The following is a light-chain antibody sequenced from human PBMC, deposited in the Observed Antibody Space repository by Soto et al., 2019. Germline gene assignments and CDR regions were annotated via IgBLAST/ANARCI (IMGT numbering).Light chain of an antibody. J-gene: IGKJ2*01. CDR1: QSVSSSY. Sequence: EIVLTQSPGTLSLSPGERATLSCRASQSVSSSYLAWYQQKPGQAPRLLIYGASSRATGIPDRFSGSGSGTDFTLTISRLEPEDVAVYYCQQYYTTLSYTFGQGTKLEIK. V-gene: IGKV3-20*01. CDR3: QQYYTTLSYT. CDR2: GAS.